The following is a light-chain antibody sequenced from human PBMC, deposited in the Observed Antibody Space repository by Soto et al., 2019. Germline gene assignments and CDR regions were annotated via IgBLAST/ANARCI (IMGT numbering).Light chain of an antibody. V-gene: IGKV1-9*01. CDR1: YDISSS. Sequence: DIQLTQSPSFLSASVEDRVTISCRAGYDISSSLAWYQQEPGKPPKLLIYDSSTLQTGVPLRFTGSGSGRKFTLTISRLQFGDFATYFCQQLSHYPYTFGQGTKLEI. J-gene: IGKJ2*01. CDR3: QQLSHYPYT. CDR2: DSS.